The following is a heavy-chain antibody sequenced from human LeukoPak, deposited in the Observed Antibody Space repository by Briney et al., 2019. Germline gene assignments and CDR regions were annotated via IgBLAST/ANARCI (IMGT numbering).Heavy chain of an antibody. CDR3: AKGLLWSTYGMDV. Sequence: GGSLRLSRAASGFTFSSYGMHWVRQAPGKGLEWVAVISYDGSNKYYADSVKGRFTISRDNSKNTLYLQMNSLRAEDTAVYYCAKGLLWSTYGMDVWGQGTTVTVSS. V-gene: IGHV3-30*18. D-gene: IGHD3-10*01. J-gene: IGHJ6*02. CDR1: GFTFSSYG. CDR2: ISYDGSNK.